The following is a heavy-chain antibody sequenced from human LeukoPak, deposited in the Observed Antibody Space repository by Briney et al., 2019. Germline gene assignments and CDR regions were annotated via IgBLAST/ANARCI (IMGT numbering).Heavy chain of an antibody. V-gene: IGHV3-48*03. CDR1: GFTFSSYE. D-gene: IGHD3-22*01. CDR2: ISSSGSTI. CDR3: ARDDYYDSSAKGSNFDY. Sequence: GGALRLSCAASGFTFSSYEMNWVRQAPGKGLEWVSYISSSGSTIYYADSVKGRFTISRDNAKNSLYLQMNSLRAEDTAVYYCARDDYYDSSAKGSNFDYWGQGTLVTVSS. J-gene: IGHJ4*02.